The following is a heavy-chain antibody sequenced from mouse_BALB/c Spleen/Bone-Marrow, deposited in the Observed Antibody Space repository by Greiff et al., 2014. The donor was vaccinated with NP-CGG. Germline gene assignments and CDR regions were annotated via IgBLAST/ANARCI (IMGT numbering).Heavy chain of an antibody. CDR3: ATRITDWYFDV. D-gene: IGHD2-4*01. J-gene: IGHJ1*01. CDR1: GFNIKDTY. CDR2: IDPANGNT. V-gene: IGHV14-3*02. Sequence: VQLQQSGAELVKPGASVKLSCKASGFNIKDTYMHWVKQRPEQGLEWIGRIDPANGNTKYDPKFQGKATITADTTSNTAYLQLSSLTSEDADVYYCATRITDWYFDVWGAGTTVTVSS.